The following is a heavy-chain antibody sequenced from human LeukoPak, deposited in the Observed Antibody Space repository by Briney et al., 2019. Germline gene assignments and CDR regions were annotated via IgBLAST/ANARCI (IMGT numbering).Heavy chain of an antibody. CDR3: ARENWVAAAGNYYYYIDV. V-gene: IGHV1-2*02. D-gene: IGHD6-13*01. CDR2: INPNSGGT. J-gene: IGHJ6*03. Sequence: ASVKVSCKASAYTFTGYYMHWVRQAPGQGLEWMGWINPNSGGTNYAQKFQGRVTMTRDTSISTAYMELSRLRSDDTAVYYCARENWVAAAGNYYYYIDVWGKGTTVTISS. CDR1: AYTFTGYY.